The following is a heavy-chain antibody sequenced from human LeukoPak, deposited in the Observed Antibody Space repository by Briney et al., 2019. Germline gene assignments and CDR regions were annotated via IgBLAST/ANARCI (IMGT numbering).Heavy chain of an antibody. V-gene: IGHV3-7*01. Sequence: PGGSLRLSRAASGFTFSSYWMSWVRQAPGKGLEWVANIKQDGSEKYYVDSVKGRFTISRDNAKNSLYLQMSSLRPEDTAVYYCAGDPPNSGYAFAIWGQGTMVTVSS. CDR3: AGDPPNSGYAFAI. J-gene: IGHJ3*02. CDR1: GFTFSSYW. D-gene: IGHD6-25*01. CDR2: IKQDGSEK.